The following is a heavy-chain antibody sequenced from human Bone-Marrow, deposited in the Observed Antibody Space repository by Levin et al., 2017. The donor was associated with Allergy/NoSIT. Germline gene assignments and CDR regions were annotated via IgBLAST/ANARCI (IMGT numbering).Heavy chain of an antibody. CDR1: GYTFTSYY. CDR2: IDPRGGST. Sequence: GESLKISCKTFGYTFTSYYIHWVRQAPGQGPEWMGIIDPRGGSTKYAERFQGRVSLTTDTSTSTAHMELRSLRSDDTAVYYCARDFLYSSSWYENRFDPWGQGTLVIVSS. D-gene: IGHD6-13*01. J-gene: IGHJ5*02. V-gene: IGHV1-46*01. CDR3: ARDFLYSSSWYENRFDP.